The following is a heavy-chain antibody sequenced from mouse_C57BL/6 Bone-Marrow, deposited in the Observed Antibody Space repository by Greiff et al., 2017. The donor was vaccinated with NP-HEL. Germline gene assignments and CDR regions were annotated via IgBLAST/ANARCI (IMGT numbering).Heavy chain of an antibody. CDR1: GFNIKDDY. CDR2: IDPENGDT. Sequence: EVKLQQSGAELVRPGASVKWSCTASGFNIKDDYMHWVKQRPEQGLEWIGWIDPENGDTEYASKFQGKATITADTSSNTAYLQLSSLTSEDTAVYYCTTTGAGGGDYWGQGTSVTVSS. J-gene: IGHJ4*01. V-gene: IGHV14-4*01. D-gene: IGHD4-1*01. CDR3: TTTGAGGGDY.